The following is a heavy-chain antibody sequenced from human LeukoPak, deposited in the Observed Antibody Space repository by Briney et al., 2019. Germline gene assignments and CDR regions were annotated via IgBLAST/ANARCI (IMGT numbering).Heavy chain of an antibody. CDR2: IYTSGST. CDR1: GYSISSGYY. D-gene: IGHD3-22*01. Sequence: SETLSLTCTVSGYSISSGYYWSWIRQPAGKGLEWIGRIYTSGSTNYNPSLKSRVTISVDTSKNQFSLKLSSVTAADTAVYYCAREPYYYDSSGYHPYYFDYWGQGTLVTVSS. J-gene: IGHJ4*02. V-gene: IGHV4-61*02. CDR3: AREPYYYDSSGYHPYYFDY.